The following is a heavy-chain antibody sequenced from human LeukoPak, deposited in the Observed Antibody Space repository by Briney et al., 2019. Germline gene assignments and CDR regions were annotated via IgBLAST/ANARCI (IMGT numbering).Heavy chain of an antibody. Sequence: SQTLSLTCTASGGSISSGSYFWSWIRQPAGKGLEWIGRIDTRGSSNYNPSLKSRVTISVDTSKNQFSLKLSSVTAADTAVYYCARERSTVDDYWGQGTLVTVSS. V-gene: IGHV4-61*02. J-gene: IGHJ4*02. D-gene: IGHD4-23*01. CDR1: GGSISSGSYF. CDR3: ARERSTVDDY. CDR2: IDTRGSS.